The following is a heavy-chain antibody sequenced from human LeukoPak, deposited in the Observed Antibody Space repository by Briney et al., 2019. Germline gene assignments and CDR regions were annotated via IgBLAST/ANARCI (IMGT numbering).Heavy chain of an antibody. V-gene: IGHV3-33*01. CDR3: ARDRGGNWVDALEI. J-gene: IGHJ3*02. D-gene: IGHD1-1*01. CDR2: IWYDGSNE. Sequence: GGSLRLSCAASGFTFSSYGMHWVRQAPGKGLEWVAIIWYDGSNEYYADSVKGRFTISRDNSKNTLYLQMNSLRADDTAVYYCARDRGGNWVDALEIWGQGTMVTVSS. CDR1: GFTFSSYG.